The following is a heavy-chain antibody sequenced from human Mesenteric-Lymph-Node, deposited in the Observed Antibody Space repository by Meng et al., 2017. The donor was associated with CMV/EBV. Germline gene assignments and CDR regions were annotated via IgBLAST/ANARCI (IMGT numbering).Heavy chain of an antibody. CDR2: ISYSDSTI. J-gene: IGHJ6*02. Sequence: GESLKISCAASGFTLSDYYMSWVRQAPGKGLEWVSYISYSDSTIYYADSVKGRFTISRDNAKNSLYLQMNSLRADDTAVYYCARGNLNYDVWGQGTTVTVSS. CDR1: GFTLSDYY. CDR3: ARGNLNYDV. D-gene: IGHD1-7*01. V-gene: IGHV3-11*04.